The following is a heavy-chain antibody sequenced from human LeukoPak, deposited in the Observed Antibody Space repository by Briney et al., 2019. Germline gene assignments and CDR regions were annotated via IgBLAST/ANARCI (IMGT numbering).Heavy chain of an antibody. J-gene: IGHJ6*02. D-gene: IGHD2-2*01. CDR3: AGSSTSCYLSCYYYGMDV. Sequence: GGSLRLSCAASGFTFSSYAMHWVRKAPGTGLERVAVISYDGSNKYYADSVKGRFTISRDNSKNTLYLQMNSLRAEDTAVYYCAGSSTSCYLSCYYYGMDVWGQGTTVTVSS. V-gene: IGHV3-30-3*01. CDR1: GFTFSSYA. CDR2: ISYDGSNK.